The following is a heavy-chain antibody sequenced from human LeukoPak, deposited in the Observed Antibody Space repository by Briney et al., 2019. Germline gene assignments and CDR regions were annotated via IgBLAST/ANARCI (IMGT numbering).Heavy chain of an antibody. J-gene: IGHJ4*02. Sequence: SETLSLTCTVSGGSISSYYWSWIRQPAGKGLEWIGRIYTSGSTNYNPSLKSRVTMSVDTSKNQFSLKLSSVTAADTAVYYCARGTGIAAARPPYYFDYWGQGTLVTVSS. D-gene: IGHD6-13*01. CDR3: ARGTGIAAARPPYYFDY. CDR1: GGSISSYY. CDR2: IYTSGST. V-gene: IGHV4-4*07.